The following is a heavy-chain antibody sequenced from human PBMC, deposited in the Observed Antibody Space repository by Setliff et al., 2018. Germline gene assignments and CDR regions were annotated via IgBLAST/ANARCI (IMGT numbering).Heavy chain of an antibody. Sequence: PSETLSLTCTVSGGSFSTYYWSWIRQAPGKGLEWIGHVYYSGAANYNPSLKSRVTVSVDTSKNQFSLRLISVTAADTAVYYCARGGIFRYFDYWGQGTPVTVSS. D-gene: IGHD5-12*01. J-gene: IGHJ4*02. CDR2: VYYSGAA. CDR1: GGSFSTYY. CDR3: ARGGIFRYFDY. V-gene: IGHV4-59*01.